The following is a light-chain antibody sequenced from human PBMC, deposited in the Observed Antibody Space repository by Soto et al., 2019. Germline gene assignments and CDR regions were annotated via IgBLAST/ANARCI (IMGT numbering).Light chain of an antibody. V-gene: IGLV1-40*01. Sequence: QSALTQPPSVSGAPGQRVTISCTGSSSNIGAGYHVHWYQQLPGTAPKLLIYGNSNRPSGVPDRFSGSKSGTSASLAITGLQAEDEADYYCQSYDSSLGGSVFGGGTKLTVL. CDR3: QSYDSSLGGSV. CDR2: GNS. J-gene: IGLJ3*02. CDR1: SSNIGAGYH.